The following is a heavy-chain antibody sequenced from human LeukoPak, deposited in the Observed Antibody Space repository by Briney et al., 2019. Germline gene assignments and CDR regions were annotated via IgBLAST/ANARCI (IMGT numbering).Heavy chain of an antibody. V-gene: IGHV1-2*02. Sequence: ASVKVSCKASGYTFTIYYIHWVRQAPGQGREWMGSIYPNSGGANFAQNFQGRVTLTRDTSSSTAYLELTRLRSDDTAVYYCAREGKIVGASFDYWGQGTLVTVSP. CDR2: IYPNSGGA. J-gene: IGHJ4*02. D-gene: IGHD1-26*01. CDR1: GYTFTIYY. CDR3: AREGKIVGASFDY.